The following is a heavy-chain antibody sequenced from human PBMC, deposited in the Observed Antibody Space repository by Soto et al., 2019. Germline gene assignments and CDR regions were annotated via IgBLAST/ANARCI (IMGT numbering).Heavy chain of an antibody. J-gene: IGHJ4*02. V-gene: IGHV1-69*13. CDR1: GGTFSSYA. CDR3: ARSGEFYCSGGSCYFDY. D-gene: IGHD2-15*01. Sequence: AVKVSCKASGGTFSSYAISWVRQAPGQGLEWMGGILPIFGTANYAQKFQGRVTITADESTSTAYMELSSLRSEDTAVYYCARSGEFYCSGGSCYFDYWGQGTLVTVSS. CDR2: ILPIFGTA.